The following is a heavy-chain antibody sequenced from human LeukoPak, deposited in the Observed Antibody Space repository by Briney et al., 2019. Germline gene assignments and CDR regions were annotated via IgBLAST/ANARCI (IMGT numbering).Heavy chain of an antibody. CDR2: ISDSGDDT. CDR1: GFTFKHYA. V-gene: IGHV3-23*01. D-gene: IGHD2-2*03. Sequence: PGGSLRLSCAASGFTFKHYAMTWVRQAPGKGLEWVSGISDSGDDTYYADSVKGRFTIPRDNSKNTLYLQMNSLRVEDTAVYYCGRGGWISGGRFDPWGQGTLVTVSA. J-gene: IGHJ5*02. CDR3: GRGGWISGGRFDP.